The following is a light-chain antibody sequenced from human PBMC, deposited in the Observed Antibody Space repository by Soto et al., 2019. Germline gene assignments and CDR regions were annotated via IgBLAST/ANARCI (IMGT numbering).Light chain of an antibody. CDR2: AGY. J-gene: IGKJ5*01. V-gene: IGKV1-12*01. CDR3: QQSASFPLT. CDR1: QGIKNW. Sequence: DLQMTQSPSYVSASVGARVTITCRASQGIKNWLAWYQQKPGKAPNLLIYAGYSLQSGVTSRFSGSGSGTDFTLTISSMQPEDFATFYCQQSASFPLTVGPGTRLDIK.